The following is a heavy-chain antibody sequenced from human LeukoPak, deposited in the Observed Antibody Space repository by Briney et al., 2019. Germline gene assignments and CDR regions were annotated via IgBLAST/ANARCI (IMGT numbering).Heavy chain of an antibody. J-gene: IGHJ5*02. D-gene: IGHD6-13*01. CDR1: GGSISSYY. CDR3: ARVREAAASLTLGWFDP. V-gene: IGHV4-59*01. CDR2: IYYSGST. Sequence: PSETLSLTCTVSGGSISSYYWSWIRQPPGEGLEWIGYIYYSGSTNYNPSLKSRVTISVDTSKNQFSLKLSSVTAADTAVYYCARVREAAASLTLGWFDPWGQGTLVTVSS.